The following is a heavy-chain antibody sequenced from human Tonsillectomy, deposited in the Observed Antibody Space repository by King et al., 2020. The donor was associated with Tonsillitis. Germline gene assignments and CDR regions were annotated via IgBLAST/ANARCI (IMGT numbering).Heavy chain of an antibody. CDR3: ASGHGSVGGGYCDY. J-gene: IGHJ4*02. CDR1: GFIFSNYG. CDR2: VWSDGYSK. Sequence: VQLVESGGGVVQPGRSLRLSCAASGFIFSNYGMHWVRQAPGKGLEWVATVWSDGYSKYYADSVKGRFTVSRDNLKNSLYLQMNSLRAEDTALYYGASGHGSVGGGYCDYWGQGTLVTVSS. V-gene: IGHV3-33*01. D-gene: IGHD2-15*01.